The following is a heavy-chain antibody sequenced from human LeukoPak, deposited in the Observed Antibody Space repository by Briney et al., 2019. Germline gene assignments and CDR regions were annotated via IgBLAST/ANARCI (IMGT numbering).Heavy chain of an antibody. CDR1: GFTFSSYA. CDR2: ISGSGGST. CDR3: AKGVSGYDSDYFDY. D-gene: IGHD5-12*01. J-gene: IGHJ4*02. V-gene: IGHV3-23*01. Sequence: PGGSLRPSCAASGFTFSSYAMSWVRQAPGKGLEWVSTISGSGGSTYYADSVKGWFTISRDNSKNTLYLQMNSLRAEDTAVYYCAKGVSGYDSDYFDYWGQGTLVTVSS.